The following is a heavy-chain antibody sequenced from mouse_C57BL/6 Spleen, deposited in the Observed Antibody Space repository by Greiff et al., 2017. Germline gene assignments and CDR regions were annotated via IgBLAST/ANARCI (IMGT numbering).Heavy chain of an antibody. D-gene: IGHD2-10*02. Sequence: ESGPGLVKPSQSLSLTCSVTGYSITSGYYWNWIRQFPGNKLEWMGYISYDGSNNYNPSLKNRISITRDTSKNQFFLKLNSVTTEDTATYYCARREYDPWFAYWGQGTLVTVSA. J-gene: IGHJ3*01. V-gene: IGHV3-6*01. CDR2: ISYDGSN. CDR3: ARREYDPWFAY. CDR1: GYSITSGYY.